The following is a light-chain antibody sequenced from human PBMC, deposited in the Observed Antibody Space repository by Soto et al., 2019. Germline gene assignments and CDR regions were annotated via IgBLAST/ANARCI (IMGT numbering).Light chain of an antibody. CDR2: LGS. V-gene: IGKV2-28*01. CDR3: MQPLQSWT. J-gene: IGKJ1*01. Sequence: DIVMTQSPLSLPVTHGEPASISCRSSQSLLHSNGYNYLDWYLQKPGQSPQLLIYLGSNRASGVPDRFSGSGSGTDFTLKISRVEAEDVGVYYCMQPLQSWTFGQGTKVDIK. CDR1: QSLLHSNGYNY.